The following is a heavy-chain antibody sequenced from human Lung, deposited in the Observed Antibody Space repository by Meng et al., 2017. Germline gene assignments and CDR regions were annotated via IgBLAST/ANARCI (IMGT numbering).Heavy chain of an antibody. V-gene: IGHV3-23*01. D-gene: IGHD5-18*01. J-gene: IGHJ5*02. Sequence: VQLMGSGVGWVQPGGSLRCSCAASGFTFTAFSMTWVRQAPGKGLEWVSTISSTGDSTFYPDSVKGRFIVSRDNSKNTLYLQMNSLRAEDTAIYYCAKEAAMASWGQGTLVTVSS. CDR2: ISSTGDST. CDR1: GFTFTAFS. CDR3: AKEAAMAS.